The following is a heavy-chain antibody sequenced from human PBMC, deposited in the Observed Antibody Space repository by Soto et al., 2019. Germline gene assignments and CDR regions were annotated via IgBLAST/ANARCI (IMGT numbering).Heavy chain of an antibody. CDR2: INAFNGNT. J-gene: IGHJ6*02. CDR3: GGDWDRSGLGGGRGMDV. D-gene: IGHD3-22*01. Sequence: QVQLVQSGAEVKKPGASLKVSCKASGYTFITYSITWMRQAPGQGLEWMGWINAFNGNTNYAQKFQGRVTMTTDTPTGKVYNGRRSLGSDGKAVVFWGGDWDRSGLGGGRGMDVWGQGTTVIVSS. V-gene: IGHV1-18*01. CDR1: GYTFITYS.